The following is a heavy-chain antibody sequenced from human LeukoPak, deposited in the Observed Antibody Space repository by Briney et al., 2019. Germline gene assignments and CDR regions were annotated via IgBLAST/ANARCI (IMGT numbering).Heavy chain of an antibody. CDR3: ARGGYQFDY. V-gene: IGHV4-38-2*01. CDR1: GYSISSGYY. D-gene: IGHD3-16*01. CDR2: IYHSGST. J-gene: IGHJ4*02. Sequence: SETLSLTCAVSGYSISSGYYWGWIRQPPGKGLEWTGSIYHSGSTYYNPSLKSRVTISVDTSKNQFSLKLSSVTAADTAVYYCARGGYQFDYWGQGTLVTVSS.